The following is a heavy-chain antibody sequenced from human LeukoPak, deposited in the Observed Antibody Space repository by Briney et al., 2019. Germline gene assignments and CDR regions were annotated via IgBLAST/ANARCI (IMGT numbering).Heavy chain of an antibody. CDR1: GFSVSSNY. V-gene: IGHV3-53*01. CDR2: IYSGGST. J-gene: IGHJ1*01. D-gene: IGHD3-22*01. CDR3: ARDHLYDSSGYYHGTFQH. Sequence: GGSLRLSCAASGFSVSSNYMTWVRQAPGKGLEWVSVIYSGGSTYYADSVKGRFTISRDNAKNSLYLQMNSLRAEDTAVYYCARDHLYDSSGYYHGTFQHWGQGTLLTVSS.